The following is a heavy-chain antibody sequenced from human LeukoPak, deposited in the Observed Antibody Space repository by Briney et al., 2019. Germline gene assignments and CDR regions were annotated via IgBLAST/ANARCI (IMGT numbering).Heavy chain of an antibody. V-gene: IGHV3-21*04. CDR2: ISSSSYI. J-gene: IGHJ3*02. D-gene: IGHD1-26*01. CDR1: GFTFSSYS. CDR3: ARDMWEYDAFDI. Sequence: RAGGSLRLSCAASGFTFSSYSMNWVRQAPGKGLEWVSSISSSSYIYYADSVKGRFTISRDNAKNSLYLQMNSLRAEDTALYHCARDMWEYDAFDIWGQGTMVTVSS.